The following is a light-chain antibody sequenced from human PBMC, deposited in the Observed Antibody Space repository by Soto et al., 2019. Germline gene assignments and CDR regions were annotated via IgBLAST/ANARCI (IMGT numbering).Light chain of an antibody. V-gene: IGKV3-20*01. J-gene: IGKJ1*01. Sequence: EIVLTQSPGTLSLPPGERATLSCRASQSVSSSYLAWYQQKPGQAPRLLIYGASSRATGIPDRFSGSGSGTDFTLTISRLEREDFAVYYCQDFDSPQWTFGQGTKVEN. CDR1: QSVSSSY. CDR3: QDFDSPQWT. CDR2: GAS.